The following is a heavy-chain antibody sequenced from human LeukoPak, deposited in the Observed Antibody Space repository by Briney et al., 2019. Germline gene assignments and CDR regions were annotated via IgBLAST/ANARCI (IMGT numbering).Heavy chain of an antibody. J-gene: IGHJ6*03. D-gene: IGHD3-3*01. V-gene: IGHV1-69*01. CDR2: IIPIFGTA. CDR1: GGTFSSYA. CDR3: ARAYDHRRKKYYYYYYMDV. Sequence: GASVKVSCKASGGTFSSYAISWVRQAPGQGLEWMGGIIPIFGTANYAQKFQGRVTVTADESTSTAYMELSSLRSEDTAVYYCARAYDHRRKKYYYYYYMDVWGKGTTVTVSS.